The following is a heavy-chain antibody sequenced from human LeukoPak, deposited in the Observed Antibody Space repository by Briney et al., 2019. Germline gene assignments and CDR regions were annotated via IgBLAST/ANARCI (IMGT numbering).Heavy chain of an antibody. D-gene: IGHD1-7*01. Sequence: GGSLRLSCAASGFTFNTYWMSWVRLAPGKGLEWVANINEHGSEAFYVDSVRGRFTIPRDNAKNSLYLQMNSLRAEDTAVYYCARDPDAGTTDYWGQGTLVTVSS. CDR2: INEHGSEA. V-gene: IGHV3-7*01. J-gene: IGHJ4*02. CDR1: GFTFNTYW. CDR3: ARDPDAGTTDY.